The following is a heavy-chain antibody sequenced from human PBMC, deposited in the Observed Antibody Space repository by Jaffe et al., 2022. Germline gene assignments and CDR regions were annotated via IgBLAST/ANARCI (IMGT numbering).Heavy chain of an antibody. Sequence: QVQLVQSGAEVKKPGASVKVSCKASGYTFTSYYMHWVRQAPGQGLEWMGIINPSGGSTSYAQKFQGRVTMTRDTSTSTVYMELSSLRSEDTAVYYCARGGYSYGSSGEYDAFDIWGQGTMVTVSS. CDR2: INPSGGST. CDR1: GYTFTSYY. J-gene: IGHJ3*02. V-gene: IGHV1-46*01. CDR3: ARGGYSYGSSGEYDAFDI. D-gene: IGHD5-18*01.